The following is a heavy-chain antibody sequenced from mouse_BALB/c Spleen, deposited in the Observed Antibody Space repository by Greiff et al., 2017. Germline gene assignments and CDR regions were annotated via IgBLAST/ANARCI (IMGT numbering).Heavy chain of an antibody. CDR3: TRGTARATDYFDY. CDR2: IYPSDSYT. Sequence: QVQLQQPGAELVRPGASVKLSCKASGYTFTSYWINWVKQRPGQGLEWIGNIYPSDSYTNYNQKFKDKATLTVNKSSSTAYMQLSSPTSEDTAVYYCTRGTARATDYFDYWGQGTTLTVSA. J-gene: IGHJ2*01. V-gene: IGHV1-69*02. CDR1: GYTFTSYW. D-gene: IGHD3-2*01.